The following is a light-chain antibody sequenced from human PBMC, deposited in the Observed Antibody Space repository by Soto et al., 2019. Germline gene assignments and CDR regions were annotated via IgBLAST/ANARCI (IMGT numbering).Light chain of an antibody. V-gene: IGLV8-61*01. J-gene: IGLJ3*02. CDR3: VLYMGSGISV. Sequence: QAVVTQEPSFSVSPGGTVTLTCGLTSGSFSTTNYPSWYQQTPGQAPRTLLYSTNTRSSGVPDRFSGSIVGNKAALTITGAQADDESDYYCVLYMGSGISVFGGGTKLTVL. CDR2: STN. CDR1: SGSFSTTNY.